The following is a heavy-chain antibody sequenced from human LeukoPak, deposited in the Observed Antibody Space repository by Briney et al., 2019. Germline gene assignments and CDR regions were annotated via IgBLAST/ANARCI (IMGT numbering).Heavy chain of an antibody. Sequence: PSETLSLTCTASGGSISSYYWSWIRQPAGEGLEWIGRIYTSGSTNYNPSLKSRVTMSADTSKNQFSLKLSSVTAADTAVYYCARAGRYSSSWALDYWGQGTLVTVSS. CDR3: ARAGRYSSSWALDY. CDR1: GGSISSYY. J-gene: IGHJ4*02. CDR2: IYTSGST. V-gene: IGHV4-4*07. D-gene: IGHD6-13*01.